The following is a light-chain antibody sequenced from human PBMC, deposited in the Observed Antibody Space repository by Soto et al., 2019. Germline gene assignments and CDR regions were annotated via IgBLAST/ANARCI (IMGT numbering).Light chain of an antibody. V-gene: IGKV3-20*01. CDR2: DAS. CDR3: QQYGRSPGLFT. CDR1: QSVTNTY. J-gene: IGKJ3*01. Sequence: EIVLTQYPGTLSLSPGERATLSCRASQSVTNTYLAWYQQKPGQAPRLLIYDASSRATGIPDRFSGSGSGTDFTLTISRLEPEDFAVYYCQQYGRSPGLFTFGPGTKVDIK.